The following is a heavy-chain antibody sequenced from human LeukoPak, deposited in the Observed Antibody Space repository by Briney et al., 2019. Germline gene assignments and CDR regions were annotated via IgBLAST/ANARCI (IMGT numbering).Heavy chain of an antibody. CDR3: ARHSPVAANLYYYYYGMDD. Sequence: AGESLEISCKGSGYSFTSYWIRWVRQMPGKGLEWMGRIDPSDSYTNYSPSFQGHVTIPADKSISTAYLQWSSLKASDTAMYYCARHSPVAANLYYYYYGMDDWGQGTTVTVSS. CDR2: IDPSDSYT. D-gene: IGHD6-19*01. CDR1: GYSFTSYW. V-gene: IGHV5-10-1*01. J-gene: IGHJ6*02.